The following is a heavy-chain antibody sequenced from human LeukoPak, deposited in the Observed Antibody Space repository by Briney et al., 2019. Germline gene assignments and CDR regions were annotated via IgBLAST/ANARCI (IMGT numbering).Heavy chain of an antibody. CDR2: IYPGDSDS. V-gene: IGHV5-51*01. CDR1: GYSFTTYW. J-gene: IGHJ4*02. Sequence: GESLKISCKGSGYSFTTYWIGWVRQMPGKGLEWMGIIYPGDSDSRYSTSFQGQVNLPADESISTAYLQWSGVKASDTAMYYCARLSGRATIDYWGQGTLVAVSS. D-gene: IGHD3-10*01. CDR3: ARLSGRATIDY.